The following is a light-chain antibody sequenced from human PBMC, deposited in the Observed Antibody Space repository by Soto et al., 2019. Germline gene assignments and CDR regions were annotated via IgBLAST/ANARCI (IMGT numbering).Light chain of an antibody. V-gene: IGKV2-30*01. J-gene: IGKJ2*01. CDR2: TVS. CDR1: QSLLYSDVNTH. CDR3: VQGTHLPPYT. Sequence: DVVMTQSPPSLAVTLGQPASISCRSRQSLLYSDVNTHLNWPHQRPGQSPRRLIYTVSNRDSGVPDRVSGSWSGTDFTLKISRVEAEDVGVYDCVQGTHLPPYTFGQGTKVVIK.